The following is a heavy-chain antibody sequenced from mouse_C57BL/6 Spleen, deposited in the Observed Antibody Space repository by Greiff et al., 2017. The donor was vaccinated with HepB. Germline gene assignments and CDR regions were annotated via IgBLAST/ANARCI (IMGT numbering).Heavy chain of an antibody. CDR1: GYTFTSYG. D-gene: IGHD1-1*01. J-gene: IGHJ2*01. CDR2: IYPRSGNT. Sequence: VQLQQSGAELARPGASVKLSCKASGYTFTSYGISWVKQRTGQGLEWIGEIYPRSGNTYYNEKFKGKATLTADKSSSTAYMELRSLTSEDSAVYFCARKRDYAYYFDYWGQGTTLTVSS. CDR3: ARKRDYAYYFDY. V-gene: IGHV1-81*01.